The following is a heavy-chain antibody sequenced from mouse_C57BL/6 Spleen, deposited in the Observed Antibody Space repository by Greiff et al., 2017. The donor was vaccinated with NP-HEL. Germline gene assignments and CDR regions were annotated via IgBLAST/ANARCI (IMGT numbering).Heavy chain of an antibody. CDR3: ARGVVRYYFDY. D-gene: IGHD1-1*01. J-gene: IGHJ2*01. Sequence: DVKLQESGPGLVKPSQSLSLTCSVTGYSITSGYYWNWIRQFPGNKLEWMGYISYDGSNNYNPSLKNRISITRDTSKNQFFLKLNPVTTEDTATYYCARGVVRYYFDYWGQGTTLTVSS. V-gene: IGHV3-6*01. CDR1: GYSITSGYY. CDR2: ISYDGSN.